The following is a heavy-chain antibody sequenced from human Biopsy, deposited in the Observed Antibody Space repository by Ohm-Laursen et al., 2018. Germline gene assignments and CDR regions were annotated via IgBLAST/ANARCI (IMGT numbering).Heavy chain of an antibody. CDR1: GYSIIPSGPEN. D-gene: IGHD2/OR15-2a*01. V-gene: IGHV4-61*01. CDR3: ARGMRTTGWPYFDY. CDR2: IYSGGNT. Sequence: SDTLSLTCTLSGYSIIPSGPENWSWIRQPPGQGLQYIGFIYSGGNTNYNPSLRSRVTMSVDTSKNQFSLRLNSVTAADTAAYYCARGMRTTGWPYFDYWGQGILVTVSS. J-gene: IGHJ4*02.